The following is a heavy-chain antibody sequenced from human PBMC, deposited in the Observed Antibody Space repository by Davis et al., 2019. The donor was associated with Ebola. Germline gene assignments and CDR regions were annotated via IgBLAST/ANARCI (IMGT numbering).Heavy chain of an antibody. CDR2: ISAYNGNT. V-gene: IGHV1-18*01. CDR3: ARCDDFWSGYPDAFDI. D-gene: IGHD3-3*01. Sequence: ASVKVSCKASGYTFTSYGISWVRQAPGQGLEWMGWISAYNGNTNYAQKLQGRVTMTIDTSTSTAYMELRSLRSDDTAVYYCARCDDFWSGYPDAFDIWGQGTMVTVSS. J-gene: IGHJ3*02. CDR1: GYTFTSYG.